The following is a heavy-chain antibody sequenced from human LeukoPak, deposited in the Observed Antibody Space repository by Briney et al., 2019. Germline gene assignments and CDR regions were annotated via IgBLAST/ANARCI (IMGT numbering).Heavy chain of an antibody. Sequence: ASETLSLTCAVYGGSFSGYYWSWIRQPPGKGLEWIGEINHNGSTNYNPSLESRVTISVDTSKNQLSLKLSSVTAADTAVYYCARGMITFGGVIVILKGKYFDYWGQGTLVTVSS. CDR1: GGSFSGYY. D-gene: IGHD3-16*02. CDR2: INHNGST. J-gene: IGHJ4*02. V-gene: IGHV4-34*01. CDR3: ARGMITFGGVIVILKGKYFDY.